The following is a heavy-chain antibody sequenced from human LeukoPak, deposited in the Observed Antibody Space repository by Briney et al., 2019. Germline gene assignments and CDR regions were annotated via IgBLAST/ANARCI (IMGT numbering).Heavy chain of an antibody. CDR2: IYYSGDT. D-gene: IGHD4/OR15-4a*01. CDR1: RGSTSGYS. J-gene: IGHJ5*02. CDR3: P. Sequence: NPSETLSLTCTVSRGSTSGYSWSWIWQSPGGGLEWIGYIYYSGDTAYNPSLRSRVTLSVDTSKNQFSLCVRGPYGASISKWFDPWGQGTQVIVSP. V-gene: IGHV4-59*03.